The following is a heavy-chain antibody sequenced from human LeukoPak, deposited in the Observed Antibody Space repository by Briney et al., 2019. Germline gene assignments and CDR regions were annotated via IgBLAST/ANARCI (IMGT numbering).Heavy chain of an antibody. J-gene: IGHJ4*02. D-gene: IGHD6-19*01. CDR2: TIPILGIA. Sequence: SVKVSCKASGYTFTSYGISWVRQAPGQGLEWMGRTIPILGIANYAQKFQGRVTITADKSTSTAYMELSSLRSEDTAVYYCARGESHSSGWYNYWGQGTLVTVSS. CDR3: ARGESHSSGWYNY. CDR1: GYTFTSYG. V-gene: IGHV1-69*04.